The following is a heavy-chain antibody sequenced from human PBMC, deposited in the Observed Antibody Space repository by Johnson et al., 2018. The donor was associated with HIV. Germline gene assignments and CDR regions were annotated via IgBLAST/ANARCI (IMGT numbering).Heavy chain of an antibody. CDR2: ISYSGSNK. Sequence: QVQLVESGGGVVQPGRSLRLSCAASGFTFSSFAMHWVRQTPGNGLEWVSIISYSGSNKYYADSVKGRFTISRDNSKNTLYLQMNSLRAEDTAVYYCARDNIVLMVGGAFDIWGQGTMVTVSS. D-gene: IGHD2-8*01. V-gene: IGHV3-30*04. J-gene: IGHJ3*02. CDR1: GFTFSSFA. CDR3: ARDNIVLMVGGAFDI.